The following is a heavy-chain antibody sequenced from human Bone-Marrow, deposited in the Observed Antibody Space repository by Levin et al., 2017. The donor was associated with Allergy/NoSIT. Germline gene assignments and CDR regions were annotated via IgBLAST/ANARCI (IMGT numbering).Heavy chain of an antibody. CDR3: ASSRYCTSGVCYTDP. D-gene: IGHD2-8*01. CDR2: INHSGST. Sequence: SQTLSLTCAVYGGSVSNYYWSWIRQPPGKGLEWIGEINHSGSTNYNPSLKSRVSISVDTSKSQFSLRLTSVTAADTAVYYCASSRYCTSGVCYTDPWGQGTLVTVSS. V-gene: IGHV4-34*01. J-gene: IGHJ5*02. CDR1: GGSVSNYY.